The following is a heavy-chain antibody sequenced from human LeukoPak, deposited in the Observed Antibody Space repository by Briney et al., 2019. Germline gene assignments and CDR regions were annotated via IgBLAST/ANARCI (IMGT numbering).Heavy chain of an antibody. J-gene: IGHJ4*02. CDR1: GGSVSNSY. CDR3: ARQDTVASFNY. D-gene: IGHD5-12*01. V-gene: IGHV4-59*08. Sequence: PSETLSLTCTVSGGSVSNSYWSWIRQPPGKGLEWIGYIYSSDSTGSTNTNYNPTLKSRVTISGGTSKNQFSLGLSSVPAAETAVYYCARQDTVASFNYWGQGTLVTVSS. CDR2: IYSSDSTGSTNT.